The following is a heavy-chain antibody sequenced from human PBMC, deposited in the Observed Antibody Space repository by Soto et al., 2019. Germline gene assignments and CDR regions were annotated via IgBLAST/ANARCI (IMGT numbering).Heavy chain of an antibody. CDR3: ARRIAADLHGRTHYYYGMDV. CDR2: IYWDDDK. V-gene: IGHV2-5*02. Sequence: QITLKESGPTLVKPTQTLTLTCTFSGFSLSTSGVGVGWIRQPPGKALEWLALIYWDDDKRYSPSLKSRLTITTDTSKNHVVLTMTNMDPVDTAPYYCARRIAADLHGRTHYYYGMDVWGQGTTVTVSS. CDR1: GFSLSTSGVG. J-gene: IGHJ6*02. D-gene: IGHD6-13*01.